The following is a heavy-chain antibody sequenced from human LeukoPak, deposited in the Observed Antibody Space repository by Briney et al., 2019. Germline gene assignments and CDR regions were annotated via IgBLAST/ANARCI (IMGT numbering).Heavy chain of an antibody. CDR1: GFTFSSYW. J-gene: IGHJ4*02. D-gene: IGHD2-15*01. Sequence: GGSLRLSCAASGFTFSSYWMHWVRQAPGKGLVRVSRINSDGSSTSYADSVKGRFTISRDNAKNTLYLQMNSLRAEDTAVYYCARDRCSGGSCLDYWGQGTLVTVSS. CDR2: INSDGSST. CDR3: ARDRCSGGSCLDY. V-gene: IGHV3-74*01.